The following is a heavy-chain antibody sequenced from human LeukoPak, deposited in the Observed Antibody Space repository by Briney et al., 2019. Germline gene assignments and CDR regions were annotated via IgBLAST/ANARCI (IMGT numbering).Heavy chain of an antibody. V-gene: IGHV3-9*01. CDR1: GFTFDAHA. J-gene: IGHJ4*02. D-gene: IGHD6-19*01. Sequence: GGSLRLSCAASGFTFDAHAMHWVRHVPGKGLEWVSGITSDGNHRRYADAVKDRFTISRDNSKNSLYLQLNNLGAEDTAFYYCVRDMGVAVAGALHPYYFDCWGQGTLVTVS. CDR2: ITSDGNHR. CDR3: VRDMGVAVAGALHPYYFDC.